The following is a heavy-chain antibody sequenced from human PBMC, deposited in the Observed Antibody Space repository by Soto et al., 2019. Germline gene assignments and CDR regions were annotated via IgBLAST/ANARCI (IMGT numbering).Heavy chain of an antibody. V-gene: IGHV4-34*01. J-gene: IGHJ3*02. Sequence: SETLSLTCAVYCGSFSGYYWSWIRQPPGKGLEWIGEINHSGSTNYNPSLKSRVTISVDTSKNQFSLKLSSVTAADTAVYYCARERYYYDSSGHQNAFDIWGQGTMVTVSS. D-gene: IGHD3-22*01. CDR1: CGSFSGYY. CDR3: ARERYYYDSSGHQNAFDI. CDR2: INHSGST.